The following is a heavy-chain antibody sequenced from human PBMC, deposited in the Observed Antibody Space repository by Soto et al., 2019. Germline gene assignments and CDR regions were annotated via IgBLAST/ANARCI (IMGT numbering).Heavy chain of an antibody. Sequence: SETLSLTCDVYGGSFSGYFWVWIRQSPEKGLEWIGEISHTGATNYNASFKSRVIISLDSSKNQFSLRLNSVTAADTGVYFCARETYHYDSDAYKKTLVFDSWGPGTLVTVS. D-gene: IGHD3-22*01. CDR3: ARETYHYDSDAYKKTLVFDS. CDR2: ISHTGAT. CDR1: GGSFSGYF. J-gene: IGHJ4*02. V-gene: IGHV4-34*01.